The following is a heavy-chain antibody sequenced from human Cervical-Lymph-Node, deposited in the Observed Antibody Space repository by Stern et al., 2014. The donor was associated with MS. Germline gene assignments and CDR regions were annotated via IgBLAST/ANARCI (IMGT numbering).Heavy chain of an antibody. D-gene: IGHD6-13*01. CDR1: GGSIIENY. CDR2: VYYRGSA. CDR3: ARQRSTWDDAFDI. Sequence: VQLVESGPGLVKPAETLSLTCSVSGGSIIENYWGWIRQPPGKGLEWIGQVYYRGSAKYNPSLTSRVTLSLDMYNHQLSLSLTSVTAADTAVYFCARQRSTWDDAFDIWSQGTMVTVSS. V-gene: IGHV4-59*01. J-gene: IGHJ3*02.